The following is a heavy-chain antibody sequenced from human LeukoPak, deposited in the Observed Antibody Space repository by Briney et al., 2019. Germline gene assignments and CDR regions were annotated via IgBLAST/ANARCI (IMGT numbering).Heavy chain of an antibody. CDR1: GFTFSSYS. V-gene: IGHV3-21*01. D-gene: IGHD6-19*01. Sequence: PGGSLRLSCAASGFTFSSYSMNWVRQAPGKGLEWVSSISSSSYIYYADSVKGRFTISRDNAKNSPYLQMNSLRAEDTAVYYCARDLMVVAVAGTFSGDNAFDIWGQGTMVTVSS. J-gene: IGHJ3*02. CDR3: ARDLMVVAVAGTFSGDNAFDI. CDR2: ISSSSYI.